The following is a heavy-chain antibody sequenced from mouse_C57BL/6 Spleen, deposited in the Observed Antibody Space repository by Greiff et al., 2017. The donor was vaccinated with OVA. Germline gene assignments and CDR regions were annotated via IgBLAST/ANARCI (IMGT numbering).Heavy chain of an antibody. J-gene: IGHJ3*01. V-gene: IGHV1-15*01. CDR2: IDPETGGT. D-gene: IGHD2-2*01. CDR1: GYTFTDYE. Sequence: QVQLQQSGAELVRPGASVTLSCKASGYTFTDYEMHWVKQTPVHGLEWIGAIDPETGGTAYNQKFKGKAILTADKSSSTAYMELRSLTSKDSAFYYCTSEFYYGYGSWFAYWGQGTLVTVSA. CDR3: TSEFYYGYGSWFAY.